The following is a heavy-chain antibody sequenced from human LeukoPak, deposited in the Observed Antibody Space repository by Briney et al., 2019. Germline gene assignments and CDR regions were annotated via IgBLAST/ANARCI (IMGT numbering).Heavy chain of an antibody. CDR3: ARGYSSGWYELDAFDI. V-gene: IGHV4-38-2*02. CDR1: GYSISSGYY. Sequence: SETLSLTCTVSGYSISSGYYWGWIRQPPGKGLEWIGRSYHSASTYYKASLKSRVTISVDTSKNQLSLKLSCVAAGDTAVYYCARGYSSGWYELDAFDIWRQGTMVTVSS. D-gene: IGHD6-19*01. J-gene: IGHJ3*02. CDR2: SYHSAST.